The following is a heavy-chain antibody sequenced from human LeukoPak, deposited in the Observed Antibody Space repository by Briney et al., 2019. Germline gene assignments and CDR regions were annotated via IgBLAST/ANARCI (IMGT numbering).Heavy chain of an antibody. Sequence: GESQKISCQGSGYIFATHWIAWVRQMPGKGLEWMGIIYPGDSDTRYSPSFQGQVTMSADKSISTAWLQWSSLKASDTAIYFCARFSPGGWYYFDYWGQGTLVTVSS. J-gene: IGHJ4*02. CDR3: ARFSPGGWYYFDY. D-gene: IGHD6-19*01. V-gene: IGHV5-51*01. CDR2: IYPGDSDT. CDR1: GYIFATHW.